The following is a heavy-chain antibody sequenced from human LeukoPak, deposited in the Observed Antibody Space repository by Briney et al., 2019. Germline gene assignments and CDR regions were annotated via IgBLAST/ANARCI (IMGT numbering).Heavy chain of an antibody. V-gene: IGHV3-21*01. Sequence: GGSLRLSCAASGFTFSSYSMNWVRQAPGKGLEWVSSISSSSSYIYYADSVKGRFTISRDSARNSVYLQMNSLRAEDTAVYYCARLMFLWPPIYFDYWGQGTPVTVSS. CDR1: GFTFSSYS. D-gene: IGHD2-8*01. CDR2: ISSSSSYI. J-gene: IGHJ4*02. CDR3: ARLMFLWPPIYFDY.